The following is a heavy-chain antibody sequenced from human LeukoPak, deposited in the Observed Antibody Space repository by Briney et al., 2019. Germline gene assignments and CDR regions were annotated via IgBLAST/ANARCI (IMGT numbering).Heavy chain of an antibody. D-gene: IGHD2-15*01. J-gene: IGHJ6*03. Sequence: GGSLTLSCAASGCTFNSYSMSWVREAPPKGLELVSAISVSSGSTYYADSVKGRFTISRHNSKNTQYLQMNNPIAEDTAVYYFARVLRYCSASTCYSGGLGDMEVWGKGATVTISS. CDR2: ISVSSGST. V-gene: IGHV3-23*01. CDR1: GCTFNSYS. CDR3: ARVLRYCSASTCYSGGLGDMEV.